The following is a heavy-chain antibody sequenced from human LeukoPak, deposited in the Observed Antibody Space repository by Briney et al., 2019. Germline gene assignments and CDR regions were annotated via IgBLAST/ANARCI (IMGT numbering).Heavy chain of an antibody. CDR3: ARGLDYVWGSYIGY. D-gene: IGHD3-16*01. Sequence: ASVKVSCKASGGSFSNYAIFWVRQAPGQGLEWMGGIIPIFGTANYAQKFPGRLTITADESTRIAYMAVSSLRSEDTAVYYCARGLDYVWGSYIGYWGQGTLVTVSS. V-gene: IGHV1-69*13. CDR1: GGSFSNYA. J-gene: IGHJ4*02. CDR2: IIPIFGTA.